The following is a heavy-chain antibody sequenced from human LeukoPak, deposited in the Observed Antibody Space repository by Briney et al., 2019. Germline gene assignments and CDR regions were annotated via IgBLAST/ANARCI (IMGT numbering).Heavy chain of an antibody. D-gene: IGHD4-23*01. CDR2: ISYDGSNN. J-gene: IGHJ5*02. CDR1: GFTFSSYG. Sequence: GGSLRLSCAASGFTFSSYGMHWVRQAPGKGLEWVAVISYDGSNNYYADSVKGRFTISRDNSKNTLYLQMNSLRAEDTAVYYCAKDRSNPTVGMWAWAPPDPWGQGTLVTVSS. CDR3: AKDRSNPTVGMWAWAPPDP. V-gene: IGHV3-30*18.